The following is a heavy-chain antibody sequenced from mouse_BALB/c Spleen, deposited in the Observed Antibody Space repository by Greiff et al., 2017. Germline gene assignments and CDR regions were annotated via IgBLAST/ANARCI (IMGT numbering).Heavy chain of an antibody. CDR3: ARGGEDPYAMDY. CDR1: GFTFSDYY. Sequence: EVKVVESGGGLVKPGGSLKLSCAASGFTFSDYYMYWVRQTPEKRLEWVATISDGGSYTYYPDSVKGRFTISRDNAKNNLYLQMSSLKSEDTAMYYCARGGEDPYAMDYWGQGTSVTVSS. CDR2: ISDGGSYT. V-gene: IGHV5-4*02. J-gene: IGHJ4*01.